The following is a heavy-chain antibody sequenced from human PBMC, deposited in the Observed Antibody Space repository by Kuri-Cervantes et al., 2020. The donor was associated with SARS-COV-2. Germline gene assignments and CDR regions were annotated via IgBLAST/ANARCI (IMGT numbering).Heavy chain of an antibody. CDR1: GYSISSGYY. V-gene: IGHV4-38-2*02. CDR2: IYQSGST. J-gene: IGHJ4*02. Sequence: GSLRLSCTVAGYSISSGYYWGWIRQPPGKGLEWIGSIYQSGSTYYNPSLKSRVTISVGTSKNQFSLKLSSVTAADTAVYYCARLRELYSYGYDYWGQGTLVTVSS. D-gene: IGHD5-18*01. CDR3: ARLRELYSYGYDY.